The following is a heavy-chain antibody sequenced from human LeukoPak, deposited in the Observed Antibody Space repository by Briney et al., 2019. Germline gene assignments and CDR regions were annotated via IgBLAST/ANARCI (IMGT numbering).Heavy chain of an antibody. Sequence: PGGSLRLSCAASGFTFSSYSTNWVRQAPGKGLEWVSSISSSSYIYYADSVKGRFTISRDNAKNSLYLQMNSLRAEDTAVYYCARDPYYDSTGILGNWFDPWGQGTLVTVSS. D-gene: IGHD3-22*01. CDR1: GFTFSSYS. CDR2: ISSSSYI. J-gene: IGHJ5*02. V-gene: IGHV3-21*01. CDR3: ARDPYYDSTGILGNWFDP.